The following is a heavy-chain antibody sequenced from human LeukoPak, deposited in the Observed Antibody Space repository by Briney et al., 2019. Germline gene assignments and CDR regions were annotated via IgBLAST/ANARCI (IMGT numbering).Heavy chain of an antibody. J-gene: IGHJ4*02. V-gene: IGHV3-9*01. CDR2: ISWNSGSI. D-gene: IGHD4-17*01. CDR1: GFTFDDYA. CDR3: AREHGDYVSHDY. Sequence: GGSLRLSCAASGFTFDDYAMHWVRQAPGKGLEWVSGISWNSGSIGYADSVKGRFTISRDNSKNTLYLQMNSLRAEDTAVYYCAREHGDYVSHDYWGQGTLVTVSS.